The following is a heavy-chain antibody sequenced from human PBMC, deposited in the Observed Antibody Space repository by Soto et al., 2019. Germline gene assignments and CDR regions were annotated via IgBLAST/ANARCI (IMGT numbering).Heavy chain of an antibody. D-gene: IGHD3-3*01. J-gene: IGHJ6*02. CDR1: GGTFSTHA. V-gene: IGHV1-69*01. CDR2: IIPTLGTP. CDR3: ARAAFRSGYYGYYYGMDV. Sequence: QVQLVQSGAEVKKPGSSVKVSCKASGGTFSTHAISWVRQAPGQGLEWLGGIIPTLGTPNYAQKFQGRVTVTADEYTSTAYIELSRLTSEDTAVYYCARAAFRSGYYGYYYGMDVWGQGTAVNV.